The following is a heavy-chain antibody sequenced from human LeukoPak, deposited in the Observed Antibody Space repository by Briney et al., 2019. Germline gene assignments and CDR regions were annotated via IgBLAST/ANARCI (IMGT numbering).Heavy chain of an antibody. Sequence: SVKVSCKASGGTFSSYTISWVRQAPGQGLEWMGRIIPILGIANYAQKFQGRVTITADKSTSTAYMELSSLRSEDTAVYYCASEPPYYDSSGPLRPWGQGTLITVSS. V-gene: IGHV1-69*02. D-gene: IGHD3-22*01. CDR1: GGTFSSYT. CDR2: IIPILGIA. J-gene: IGHJ5*02. CDR3: ASEPPYYDSSGPLRP.